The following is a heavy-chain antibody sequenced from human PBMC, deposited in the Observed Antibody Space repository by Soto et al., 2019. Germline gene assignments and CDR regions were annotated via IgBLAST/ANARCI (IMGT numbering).Heavy chain of an antibody. D-gene: IGHD3-9*01. V-gene: IGHV3-7*01. Sequence: GGSLRLSCAASGFTFSSYWMSWVRQAPGKGLEWVANIKQDGSEKYYVDSVKGRFTISRDNAKNSLYLQMNSLRAEDTAVYYCASLRPRRLVTIFDYWGQGTLVTVSS. CDR3: ASLRPRRLVTIFDY. CDR1: GFTFSSYW. J-gene: IGHJ4*02. CDR2: IKQDGSEK.